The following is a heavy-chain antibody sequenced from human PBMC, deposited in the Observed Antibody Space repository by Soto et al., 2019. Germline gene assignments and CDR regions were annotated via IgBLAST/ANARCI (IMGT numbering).Heavy chain of an antibody. J-gene: IGHJ5*02. CDR2: INPDNGNT. Sequence: SVKVSCKASGYTFTRYTMHWVRQAPGQRHEWMGWINPDNGNTKSSQKFQDRVIITRDTSASTAYMDLSSLRSEDTAGYYYARGMATGQIDPWGQGTLLTVSA. CDR3: ARGMATGQIDP. CDR1: GYTFTRYT. V-gene: IGHV1-3*01. D-gene: IGHD2-8*01.